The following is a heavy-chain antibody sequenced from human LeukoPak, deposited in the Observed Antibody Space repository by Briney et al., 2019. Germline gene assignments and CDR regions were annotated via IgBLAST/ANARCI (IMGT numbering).Heavy chain of an antibody. J-gene: IGHJ6*01. V-gene: IGHV3-53*01. Sequence: PGGSLRLSCAASGFTVSSNYMSWVRQAPGRGLEWVSVIYSGGITYYADSVKGRFTISRDNSKNTLYLQMNSLRAEDTAVYYCARVGGGVYYHGMDVWGQGTTVTVSP. CDR1: GFTVSSNY. CDR2: IYSGGIT. CDR3: ARVGGGVYYHGMDV. D-gene: IGHD3-16*01.